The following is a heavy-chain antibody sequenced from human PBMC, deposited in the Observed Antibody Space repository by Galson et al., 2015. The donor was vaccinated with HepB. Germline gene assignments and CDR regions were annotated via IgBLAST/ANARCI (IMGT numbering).Heavy chain of an antibody. Sequence: SVKVSCKASGYTFTSYYMHWVRQAPGQGLEWMGIINPSGGSTSYAQKFQGRVTMTRDTSTSTVYMELSSLRSEDTAVYYCARGRGVVVPAAIANWFDPWGQGTLVTVSS. V-gene: IGHV1-46*01. CDR2: INPSGGST. D-gene: IGHD2-2*01. CDR3: ARGRGVVVPAAIANWFDP. J-gene: IGHJ5*02. CDR1: GYTFTSYY.